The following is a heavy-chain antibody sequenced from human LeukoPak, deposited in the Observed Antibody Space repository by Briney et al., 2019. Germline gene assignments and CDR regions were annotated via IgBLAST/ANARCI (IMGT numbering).Heavy chain of an antibody. D-gene: IGHD2-2*01. CDR2: ISGSGGST. CDR3: AKPALKSSTTIRSAFDI. CDR1: GFTFSSYA. J-gene: IGHJ3*02. V-gene: IGHV3-23*01. Sequence: PGGSLRLSCAASGFTFSSYAMSWARQAPGKGLEWVSAISGSGGSTYYADSVKGRFTISRDNSKNTLYLQMNSLRAEDTAVYYCAKPALKSSTTIRSAFDIWGQGTMVTVSS.